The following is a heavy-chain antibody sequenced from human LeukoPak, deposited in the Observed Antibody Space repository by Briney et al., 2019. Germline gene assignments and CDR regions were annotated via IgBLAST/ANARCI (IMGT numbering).Heavy chain of an antibody. V-gene: IGHV4-59*01. Sequence: SETLSLTCTVSGGSISSYYWSWIRQPPGKGLEWIGYIYYSGSTNYNPSLKSRVTISVDTSKNQFSLKLSSVTAADTAVYYCAREIDHYDSSGYCGWFVPWGQGTLVTVSS. D-gene: IGHD3-22*01. J-gene: IGHJ5*02. CDR2: IYYSGST. CDR1: GGSISSYY. CDR3: AREIDHYDSSGYCGWFVP.